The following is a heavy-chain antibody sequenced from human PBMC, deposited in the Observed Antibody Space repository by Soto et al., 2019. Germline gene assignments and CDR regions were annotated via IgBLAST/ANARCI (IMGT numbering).Heavy chain of an antibody. Sequence: SETLSLTCTFSVGSVSSGSYYCSWIRQPPGKGLEWIGYIYYSGTTHYNPSLKSRVTISVDTSKKQFSLKLTSVTAADTAVYYCARQRTGATTFFEYWGRGTLVIVSS. D-gene: IGHD1-26*01. CDR3: ARQRTGATTFFEY. J-gene: IGHJ4*02. CDR2: IYYSGTT. CDR1: VGSVSSGSYY. V-gene: IGHV4-61*01.